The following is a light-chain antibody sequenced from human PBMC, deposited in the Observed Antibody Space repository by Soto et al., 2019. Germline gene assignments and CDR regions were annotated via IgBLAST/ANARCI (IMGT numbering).Light chain of an antibody. CDR2: EGS. Sequence: QSVLTQPASGSGSPGQSITISCTGTSSDVGSYNLVSWYQQHPGKAPKLMIYEGSKRPSGVSNRFSGSKSGNTASLTISGLQAEDEADYYCCSYAGVVFGGGTKLTV. V-gene: IGLV2-23*01. CDR1: SSDVGSYNL. J-gene: IGLJ2*01. CDR3: CSYAGVV.